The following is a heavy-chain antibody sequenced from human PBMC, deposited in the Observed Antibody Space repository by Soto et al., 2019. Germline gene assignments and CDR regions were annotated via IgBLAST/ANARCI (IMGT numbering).Heavy chain of an antibody. CDR1: GFTFSSYS. CDR2: ISSSSSYI. V-gene: IGHV3-21*01. Sequence: EVQLVESGGGLVKPGGSLRLSCAASGFTFSSYSMNWVRQAPGKGLEWVSSISSSSSYIYYADSVKGRFTISRDNAKSSLYLQMNSLRAEDTAVYYCARDISRSGYYEYYYYYYGMDVWGQGTTVTVSS. D-gene: IGHD3-22*01. J-gene: IGHJ6*02. CDR3: ARDISRSGYYEYYYYYYGMDV.